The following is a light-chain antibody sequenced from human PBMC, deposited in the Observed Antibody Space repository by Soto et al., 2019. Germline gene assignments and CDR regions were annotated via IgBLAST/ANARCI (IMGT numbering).Light chain of an antibody. CDR1: EDSKDY. Sequence: DIQMTKAPSSQAASDGDRVTITRRASEDSKDYLAWHQQRPGRVPKVVIYGACTLQPWVPHRFSGSGSGTDFALTISRMQPEDISTYFCQTYDRVACTFCQGAKV. CDR2: GAC. CDR3: QTYDRVACT. V-gene: IGKV1-27*01. J-gene: IGKJ1*01.